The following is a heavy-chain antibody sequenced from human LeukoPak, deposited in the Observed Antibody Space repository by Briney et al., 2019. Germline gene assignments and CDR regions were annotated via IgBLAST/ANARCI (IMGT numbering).Heavy chain of an antibody. J-gene: IGHJ4*02. D-gene: IGHD3-22*01. CDR1: GGSFSGYY. CDR2: INHSGST. CDR3: ARGRSAYDNSGYYYGN. V-gene: IGHV4-34*01. Sequence: SETLSLTCAVYGGSFSGYYWSWIRQPPGKGLEWIGEINHSGSTNYNPSLKSRVTISVDTSKNQFSLKLSSVTAADTAVYYCARGRSAYDNSGYYYGNWGQGTLVTVSS.